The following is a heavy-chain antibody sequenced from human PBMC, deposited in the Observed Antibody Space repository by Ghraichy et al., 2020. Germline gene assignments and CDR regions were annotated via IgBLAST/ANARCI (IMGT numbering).Heavy chain of an antibody. CDR3: AKDHYAAFYYNYGMDV. Sequence: GGSLRLSCAASGFTFSSYGMHWVRQAPGKGLEWVAVISYDGSNKYYADSVKGRFTISRDNSKNTLYLQMNSLRAEDTAVYYCAKDHYAAFYYNYGMDVWGKGTTVTVSS. CDR1: GFTFSSYG. V-gene: IGHV3-30*18. D-gene: IGHD4-17*01. J-gene: IGHJ6*04. CDR2: ISYDGSNK.